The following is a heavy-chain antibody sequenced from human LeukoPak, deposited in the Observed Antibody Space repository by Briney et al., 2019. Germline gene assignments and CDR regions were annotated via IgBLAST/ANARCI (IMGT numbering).Heavy chain of an antibody. J-gene: IGHJ4*02. CDR2: IIPILGIA. CDR1: GGTFSSYA. D-gene: IGHD6-13*01. CDR3: ARPAYSSSWYEYYFDY. Sequence: GASVKVSCKASGGTFSSYAISWVRQAPGQGLEWMGRIIPILGIANYAQKFQGRVTITADKSTSTAYIELSSLRSEDTAVYYCARPAYSSSWYEYYFDYWGQGTLVTVSS. V-gene: IGHV1-69*04.